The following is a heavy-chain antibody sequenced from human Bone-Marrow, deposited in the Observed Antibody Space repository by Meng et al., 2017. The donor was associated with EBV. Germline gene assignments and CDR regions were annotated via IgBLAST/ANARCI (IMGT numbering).Heavy chain of an antibody. CDR2: INPGNGNT. CDR1: GYTFTSYA. J-gene: IGHJ4*02. CDR3: ARLDYFDY. Sequence: VHVVPSGGEGKKPGDSVKGACKPSGYTFTSYAMHWVRQAPGQRLEWMGWINPGNGNTKYSQKFQGRVTITRDTSASTAYMELSSLRSEDTAVYYCARLDYFDYWGQGTLVTVSS. V-gene: IGHV1-3*01.